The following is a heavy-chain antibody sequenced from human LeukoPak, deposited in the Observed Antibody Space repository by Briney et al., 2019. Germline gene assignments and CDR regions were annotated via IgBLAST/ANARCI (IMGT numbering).Heavy chain of an antibody. V-gene: IGHV4-4*07. CDR2: IYSSGST. J-gene: IGHJ4*02. Sequence: PSETLSLTCTVSGGSISTYYWSWIRQSAEKGLEWIGRIYSSGSTDYNPSLKSRVTMSVVTSKDQFSLNLNLSSVTAADTVVYYCARESADFPLDWGQGTLVTVSS. CDR1: GGSISTYY. CDR3: ARESADFPLD. D-gene: IGHD2/OR15-2a*01.